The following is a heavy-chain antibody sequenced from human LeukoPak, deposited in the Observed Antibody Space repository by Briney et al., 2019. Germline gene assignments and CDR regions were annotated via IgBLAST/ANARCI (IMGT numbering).Heavy chain of an antibody. V-gene: IGHV4-39*01. J-gene: IGHJ5*02. Sequence: PSETLSLTCTVSGGSISSSGYYWGWLRQPPGKGLEWIGSIYHSGNTYSNPSLKSRLTMSVDTSKNQFSLRLSSVTAADTAVYYCVSLYQTIFGVATRGVDPWGQGTLVIVSS. CDR3: VSLYQTIFGVATRGVDP. CDR1: GGSISSSGYY. CDR2: IYHSGNT. D-gene: IGHD3-3*01.